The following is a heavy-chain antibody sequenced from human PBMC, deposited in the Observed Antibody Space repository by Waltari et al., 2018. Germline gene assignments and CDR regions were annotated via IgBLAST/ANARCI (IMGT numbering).Heavy chain of an antibody. CDR3: ARLYCSSTSCFLDY. D-gene: IGHD2-2*01. CDR1: GGSFSGYY. CDR2: INHSGST. J-gene: IGHJ4*02. V-gene: IGHV4-34*01. Sequence: QVQLQQWGAGLLKPSETLSLTCAVYGGSFSGYYWRWIRTPPGKGLEWIGEINHSGSTNYNPSLKSRVTISVDTSKNQFSLKLSSVTAADTAVYYCARLYCSSTSCFLDYWGQGTLVTVSS.